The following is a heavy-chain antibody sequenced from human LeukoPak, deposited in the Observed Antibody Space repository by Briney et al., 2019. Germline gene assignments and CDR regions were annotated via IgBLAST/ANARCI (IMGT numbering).Heavy chain of an antibody. V-gene: IGHV5-51*01. D-gene: IGHD6-6*01. CDR2: IYPGDSDT. Sequence: GESLKISCKGSGYSFTSYWIGWVRQMPGKGLEWMGIIYPGDSDTRYSPSFQGQVTISADKSISTAYLQWSSLKASDTAMYYCARHTKYSSSSRVFDYWGQGTLVTVSS. CDR3: ARHTKYSSSSRVFDY. J-gene: IGHJ4*02. CDR1: GYSFTSYW.